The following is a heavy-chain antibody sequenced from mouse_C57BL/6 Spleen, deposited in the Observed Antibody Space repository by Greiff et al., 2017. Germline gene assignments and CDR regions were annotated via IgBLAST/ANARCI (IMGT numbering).Heavy chain of an antibody. D-gene: IGHD2-2*01. CDR1: GYAFSSSW. J-gene: IGHJ4*01. CDR3: AREWGTMVTTDAMDY. V-gene: IGHV1-82*01. CDR2: IYPGDGDT. Sequence: QVQLQQSGPELVKPGASVKISCKASGYAFSSSWMNWVKQRPGKGLEWIGRIYPGDGDTNYNGKFKGKATLTADKSSSTAYMQLRSLTSEDSAVYVCAREWGTMVTTDAMDYWGQGTSVTVSS.